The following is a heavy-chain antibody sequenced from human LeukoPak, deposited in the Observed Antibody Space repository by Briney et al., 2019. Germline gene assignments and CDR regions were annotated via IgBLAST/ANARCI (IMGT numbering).Heavy chain of an antibody. J-gene: IGHJ3*01. Sequence: PSETLSLTCGVSGGAITNYYWNWIRQAPGKGLEWLGYIYYTGSTTYNPSVKSRITISLDTSKKQISLKLRSVTAADTAVYYCARDPVSNGGVFDLWGQGTMVTVSS. D-gene: IGHD2/OR15-2a*01. CDR1: GGAITNYY. CDR2: IYYTGST. CDR3: ARDPVSNGGVFDL. V-gene: IGHV4-59*01.